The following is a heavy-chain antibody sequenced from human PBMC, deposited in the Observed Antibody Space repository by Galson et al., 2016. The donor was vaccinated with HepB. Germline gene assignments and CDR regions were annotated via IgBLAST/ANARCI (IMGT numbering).Heavy chain of an antibody. D-gene: IGHD4-11*01. V-gene: IGHV3-48*02. CDR3: ARGLYSNSFDL. J-gene: IGHJ5*02. CDR1: GFTFRTFS. CDR2: ISGDSDTI. Sequence: SLRLSCAASGFTFRTFSMDWGRQAPGKGLEWVPYISGDSDTIYYADSVKGRFTISRDNAKSSLNLQMNALRDEDTAVYYCARGLYSNSFDLWGQGTPVTVS.